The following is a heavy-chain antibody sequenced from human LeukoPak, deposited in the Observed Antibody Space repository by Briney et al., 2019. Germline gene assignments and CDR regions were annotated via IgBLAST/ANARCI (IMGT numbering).Heavy chain of an antibody. Sequence: GGSLRLSCAASGLTVNNNYMNWVRQAPGKGLEWVSALYIGGNTYYANSVRGRFTISRDNSKNTLYLQMNSLRAEDTAIYYCMTAAGYNFGQYWGQGTLVTVSS. J-gene: IGHJ4*02. CDR2: LYIGGNT. CDR3: MTAAGYNFGQY. CDR1: GLTVNNNY. V-gene: IGHV3-53*01. D-gene: IGHD5-18*01.